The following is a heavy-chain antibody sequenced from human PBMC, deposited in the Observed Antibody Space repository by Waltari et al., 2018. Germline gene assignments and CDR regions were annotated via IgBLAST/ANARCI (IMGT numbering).Heavy chain of an antibody. D-gene: IGHD3-16*02. V-gene: IGHV3-21*01. J-gene: IGHJ4*02. CDR2: ISSSSSYK. Sequence: EVQLVESGGGLVKPGGSLRLSCAASGFTFSSYSMNWVRQAPGKGLEGVSSISSSSSYKYYANSVKGRFTISRDNAKNSLYLQMNSLRAEDTAVYYCARGSVIDYWGQGTLVTVSS. CDR1: GFTFSSYS. CDR3: ARGSVIDY.